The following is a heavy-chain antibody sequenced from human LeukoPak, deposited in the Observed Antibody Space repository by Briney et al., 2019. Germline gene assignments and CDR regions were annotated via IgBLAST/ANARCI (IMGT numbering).Heavy chain of an antibody. D-gene: IGHD3-22*01. Sequence: GGSLRLSCAASGFTFSSYAMSWVRQAPGKGLEWVSAISGSGGSTYYADSVKGRFTISRDNSKNTLYLQMNSLRAEDTAVYYCAKDFGNSETYYYDSSGYYSMYYFDYWGQGTLVTVSS. J-gene: IGHJ4*02. V-gene: IGHV3-23*01. CDR2: ISGSGGST. CDR3: AKDFGNSETYYYDSSGYYSMYYFDY. CDR1: GFTFSSYA.